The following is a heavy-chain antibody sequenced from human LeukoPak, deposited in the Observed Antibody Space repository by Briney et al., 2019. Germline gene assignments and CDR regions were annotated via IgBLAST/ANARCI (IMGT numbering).Heavy chain of an antibody. CDR2: INTNTGIP. J-gene: IGHJ3*02. D-gene: IGHD6-6*01. CDR1: GYTFSSHA. Sequence: ASVKVSCKASGYTFSSHAMSWVRQAPGQGLELMGWINTNTGIPMYAQGFAGRFVFSLDTSVTTAYLQITSLKAEDTAVYYCARDLVSAGFDIWGQGTMVTVSS. V-gene: IGHV7-4-1*02. CDR3: ARDLVSAGFDI.